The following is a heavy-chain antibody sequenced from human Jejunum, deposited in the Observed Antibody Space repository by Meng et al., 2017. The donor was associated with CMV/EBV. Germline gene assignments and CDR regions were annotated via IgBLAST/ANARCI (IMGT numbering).Heavy chain of an antibody. Sequence: QVQLVQSGAEVKKPGSSVKVSCKVSGGSFRDYAISWVRQAPGQRLEWMGEIIPVLGIANYAQRFQGRVTITADTSTSTAYMELRSLRPDDTAVYYCARAPVADTTSDYWGQGTLVTVSS. D-gene: IGHD6-19*01. CDR1: GGSFRDYA. J-gene: IGHJ4*02. CDR3: ARAPVADTTSDY. CDR2: IIPVLGIA. V-gene: IGHV1-69*10.